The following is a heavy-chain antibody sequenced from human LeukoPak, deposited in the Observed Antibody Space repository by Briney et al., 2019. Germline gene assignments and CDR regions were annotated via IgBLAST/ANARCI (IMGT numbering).Heavy chain of an antibody. J-gene: IGHJ3*02. Sequence: GASVKVSCKVSGGTFSSYAISWVRQAPGQGLEWMGGIIPIFGTANYAQKFQGRVTITTDESTSTAYMELSSLRSEDTAVYYCASPVLRYRWYAFDIWGQGTMVTVSS. CDR1: GGTFSSYA. CDR2: IIPIFGTA. CDR3: ASPVLRYRWYAFDI. D-gene: IGHD3-9*01. V-gene: IGHV1-69*05.